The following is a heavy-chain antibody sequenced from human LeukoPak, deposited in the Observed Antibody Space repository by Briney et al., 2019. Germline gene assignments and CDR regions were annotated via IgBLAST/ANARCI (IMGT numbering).Heavy chain of an antibody. D-gene: IGHD3-22*01. CDR2: IYYSGST. J-gene: IGHJ3*02. CDR3: ARLNSGYYYDSSGYPHDAFDI. V-gene: IGHV4-59*08. Sequence: PSETLSLTCTVSGGSISSYYWSWIRQPPGKGLEWIGYIYYSGSTNYNPSLKSRVTISVDTSKNQFSLKLSSVTAADTAVYYCARLNSGYYYDSSGYPHDAFDIWGKGQWSPSLQ. CDR1: GGSISSYY.